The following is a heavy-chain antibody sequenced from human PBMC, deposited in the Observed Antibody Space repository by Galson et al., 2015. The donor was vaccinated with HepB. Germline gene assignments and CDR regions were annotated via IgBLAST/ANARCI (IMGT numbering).Heavy chain of an antibody. CDR3: GGEGRGYWGTSGCLRDFFLY. CDR1: GFPFSGYT. Sequence: SLRLSCAASGFPFSGYTMNWLRQAPGKGLEWVSSISGTSSTIHYRASVKGRFIISRDNANNFLYQQMNSLRAEATAEYYCGGEGRGYWGTSGCLRDFFLYWSKGTLVTVSS. D-gene: IGHD1-1*01. J-gene: IGHJ4*02. V-gene: IGHV3-48*01. CDR2: ISGTSSTI.